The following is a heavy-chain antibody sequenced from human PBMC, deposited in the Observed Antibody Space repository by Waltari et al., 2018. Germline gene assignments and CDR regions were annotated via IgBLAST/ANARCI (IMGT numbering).Heavy chain of an antibody. J-gene: IGHJ4*02. CDR1: GDSISGSYW. D-gene: IGHD2-15*01. Sequence: QVQLQESGPGLVKPSGTLSVTCAVSGDSISGSYWLSWVRQPPGKGLEWIGQIHGSGRSNYNPSLERRVTVSMDTSSNHFSLTVTSATAADTAVYYCARDRGRGLYLDSWGQGTLVTVSP. CDR2: IHGSGRS. CDR3: ARDRGRGLYLDS. V-gene: IGHV4-4*02.